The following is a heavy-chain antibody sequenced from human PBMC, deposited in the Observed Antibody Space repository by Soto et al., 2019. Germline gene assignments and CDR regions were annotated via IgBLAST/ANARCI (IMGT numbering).Heavy chain of an antibody. Sequence: SETLSLTCTVSGGSISSYYWSWIRQPAGKGLEWGGLIYTSGRTNYNPSLKSRVTMSVETSKNQFSLKLSSVTAADTAVYYCARDGPDYYGSGSYAEYGMEVWGQGTTVTVT. CDR1: GGSISSYY. D-gene: IGHD3-10*01. CDR3: ARDGPDYYGSGSYAEYGMEV. CDR2: IYTSGRT. J-gene: IGHJ6*02. V-gene: IGHV4-4*07.